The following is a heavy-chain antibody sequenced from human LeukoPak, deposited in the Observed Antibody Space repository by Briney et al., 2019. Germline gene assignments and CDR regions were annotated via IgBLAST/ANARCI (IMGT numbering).Heavy chain of an antibody. J-gene: IGHJ6*02. CDR2: IIHILGIA. V-gene: IGHV1-69*04. CDR3: ATLGPADMVPYYYYGMDV. CDR1: GCTLSSYA. Sequence: SVKVSCKASGCTLSSYAISWVRPAPGQGLEWMGSIIHILGIANYPQKFQGRVAITVDKCTSTAYVEVSSLRSEDTAVYYCATLGPADMVPYYYYGMDVWGQGTTVSVS. D-gene: IGHD2-2*01.